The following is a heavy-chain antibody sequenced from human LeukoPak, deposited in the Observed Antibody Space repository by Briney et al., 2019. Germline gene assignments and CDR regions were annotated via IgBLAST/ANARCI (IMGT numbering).Heavy chain of an antibody. J-gene: IGHJ6*02. CDR1: GGSFSGYY. CDR2: INHSGST. V-gene: IGHV4-34*01. Sequence: SETLSLTCAVYGGSFSGYYWSWIRQPPGKGQEWIGEINHSGSTNYNPSLKSRVTISVDTSKNQFSLKLSSVTAADTAVYYCARGYYDSSGYWGIYYYYGMDVWGQGTTVTVSS. D-gene: IGHD3-22*01. CDR3: ARGYYDSSGYWGIYYYYGMDV.